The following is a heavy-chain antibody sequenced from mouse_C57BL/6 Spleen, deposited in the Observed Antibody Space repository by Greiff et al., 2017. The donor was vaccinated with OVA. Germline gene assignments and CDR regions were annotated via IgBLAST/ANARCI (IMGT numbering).Heavy chain of an antibody. CDR3: ARETVVARNYAMDY. CDR1: GFTFSSYA. J-gene: IGHJ4*01. Sequence: DVKLVESGGGLVKPGGSLKLSCAASGFTFSSYAMSWVRQTPEKRLEWVATISDGGSYTYYPDNVKGRFTISRDNAKNNLYLQMSHLKSEDTAMYYCARETVVARNYAMDYWGQGTSVTVSS. V-gene: IGHV5-4*01. CDR2: ISDGGSYT. D-gene: IGHD1-1*01.